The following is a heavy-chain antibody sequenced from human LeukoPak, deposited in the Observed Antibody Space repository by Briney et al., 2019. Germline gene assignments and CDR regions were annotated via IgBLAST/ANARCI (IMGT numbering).Heavy chain of an antibody. D-gene: IGHD2-2*01. Sequence: ASVKVSCKASGYTFTGYYMHWVRQAPGQGLEWMGWINPNSGGTNYAQKFQGRVTMTRDTSISTAYMELSRLRPDDTAVYYCAREWDYCSSTSCLGMDVWGQGTTVTVSS. CDR2: INPNSGGT. CDR1: GYTFTGYY. CDR3: AREWDYCSSTSCLGMDV. J-gene: IGHJ6*02. V-gene: IGHV1-2*02.